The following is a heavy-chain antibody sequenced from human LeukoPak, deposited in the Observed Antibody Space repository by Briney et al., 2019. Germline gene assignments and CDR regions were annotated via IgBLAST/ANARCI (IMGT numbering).Heavy chain of an antibody. V-gene: IGHV4-59*01. Sequence: SETLSLTCTVSGGSISSYYWSWIRQPPGKGLEWIGYIYYSGSTNYNPSLKSRVTISVDTSKNQSSLKLSSVTAADTAVYYCARAHTEGDAFDIWGQGTMVTVSS. J-gene: IGHJ3*02. CDR2: IYYSGST. CDR3: ARAHTEGDAFDI. CDR1: GGSISSYY.